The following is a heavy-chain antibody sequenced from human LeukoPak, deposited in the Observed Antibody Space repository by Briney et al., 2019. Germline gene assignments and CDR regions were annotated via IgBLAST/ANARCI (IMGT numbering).Heavy chain of an antibody. CDR3: VRNEVLLWFGELLFSFDY. D-gene: IGHD3-10*01. CDR1: GYTFTSYG. Sequence: GASVKVSCKASGYTFTSYGISWVRQAPGQGLEWMGWISAYNGNTNYAQKLEGRVTMTTDTSTSTAYMELRSLRSDDTAVYYCVRNEVLLWFGELLFSFDYWGQGTLVTVSS. V-gene: IGHV1-18*01. CDR2: ISAYNGNT. J-gene: IGHJ4*02.